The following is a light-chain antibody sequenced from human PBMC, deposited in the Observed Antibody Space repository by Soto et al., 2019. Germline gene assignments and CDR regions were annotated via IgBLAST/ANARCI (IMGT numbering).Light chain of an antibody. CDR1: QGISSY. CDR2: AAS. J-gene: IGKJ3*01. CDR3: LHLNSDSPVT. V-gene: IGKV1-9*01. Sequence: DIQLTQSPSFLSASVGDRVTITCRASQGISSYLAWYQQKPGKAPKLLIFAASTFQNGVPSRFSSSGSGTELSLTISSLHPEDFATYYCLHLNSDSPVTFGPGTKVDIK.